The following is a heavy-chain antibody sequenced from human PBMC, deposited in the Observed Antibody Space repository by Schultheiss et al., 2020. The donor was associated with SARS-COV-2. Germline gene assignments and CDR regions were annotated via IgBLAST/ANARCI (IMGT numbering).Heavy chain of an antibody. D-gene: IGHD6-19*01. CDR2: IYPGDSDT. V-gene: IGHV5-51*01. Sequence: GGSLRLSCKGSGYSFTSYWIGWVRQMPGKGLEWMGIIYPGDSDTRYSPSFHGQVTISADKSISTAYLQWSSLKASDTAMYYCARHSPAYSSGGTSDYWGQGTLVTVSS. CDR3: ARHSPAYSSGGTSDY. CDR1: GYSFTSYW. J-gene: IGHJ4*02.